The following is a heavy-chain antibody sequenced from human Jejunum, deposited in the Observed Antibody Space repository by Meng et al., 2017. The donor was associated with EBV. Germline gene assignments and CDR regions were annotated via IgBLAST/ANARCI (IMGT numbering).Heavy chain of an antibody. D-gene: IGHD3-16*01. Sequence: QLVGFGGDFVQPGGSLRLSCVGSGYTFSNYWMHWVRQTPGKGLVWVSRINEDGTHTDYADSVKGRFTISRDNAKNTLTLQMNSLRVEDTAVYYCSRDLRGPFDYWGQGTLVTVSS. CDR3: SRDLRGPFDY. J-gene: IGHJ4*02. V-gene: IGHV3-74*01. CDR1: GYTFSNYW. CDR2: INEDGTHT.